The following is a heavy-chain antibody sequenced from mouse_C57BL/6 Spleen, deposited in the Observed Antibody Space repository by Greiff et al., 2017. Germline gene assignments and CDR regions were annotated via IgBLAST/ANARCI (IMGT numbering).Heavy chain of an antibody. CDR3: ARAVVPFAY. CDR2: IDPSDSYT. CDR1: GYTFTSYW. J-gene: IGHJ3*01. Sequence: VQLQQPGAELVKPGASVKLSCKASGYTFTSYWMQWVKQRPGQGLEWIGEIDPSDSYTNYNQKFKGKATLTVDTSSSTAYMQLSSLTSEDSAVYYCARAVVPFAYWGQGTLVTVSA. D-gene: IGHD1-1*01. V-gene: IGHV1-50*01.